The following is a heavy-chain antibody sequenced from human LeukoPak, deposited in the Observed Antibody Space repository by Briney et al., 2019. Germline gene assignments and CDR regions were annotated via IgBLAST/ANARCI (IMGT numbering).Heavy chain of an antibody. CDR1: GGTFSSYA. J-gene: IGHJ4*02. CDR2: IIPIFGTA. V-gene: IGHV1-69*06. CDR3: ARGAALQLWFSY. Sequence: SVKVSCKASGGTFSSYAISWVRQAPGQGLEWMGGIIPIFGTANYAQKFQGRVTITADKSTSTAYMELSSLRSEDTAVYYCARGAALQLWFSYWGQGTLVTVPS. D-gene: IGHD5-18*01.